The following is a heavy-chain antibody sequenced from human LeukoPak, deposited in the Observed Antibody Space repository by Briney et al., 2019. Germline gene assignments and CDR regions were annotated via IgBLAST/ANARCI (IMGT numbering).Heavy chain of an antibody. V-gene: IGHV7-4-1*02. CDR3: ARVALNYDFWSGYSGDGAFDI. Sequence: ASVKVSCKASGYTFTSYAMNWVRQAPGQGLEWMGWINTNTGNPMFAQGLTGRFVFSLDTSVSTAYLQISSLKAEDTAVYYCARVALNYDFWSGYSGDGAFDIWGQGTMVTVSS. CDR1: GYTFTSYA. D-gene: IGHD3-3*01. CDR2: INTNTGNP. J-gene: IGHJ3*02.